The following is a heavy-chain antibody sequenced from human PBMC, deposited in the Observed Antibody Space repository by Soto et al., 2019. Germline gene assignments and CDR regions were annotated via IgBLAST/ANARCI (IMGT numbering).Heavy chain of an antibody. D-gene: IGHD5-18*01. CDR3: ARGPRTQLWFPNVY. CDR1: GYNFNDYY. J-gene: IGHJ4*02. Sequence: ASVKVSCKASGYNFNDYYVHWVRQAPGQGLEWMGWISPSSGGTHYAPKFEGRVTLTRDTSISTAYMELSRLRADDTAVYYCARGPRTQLWFPNVYWGQGTLVTVSS. V-gene: IGHV1-2*02. CDR2: ISPSSGGT.